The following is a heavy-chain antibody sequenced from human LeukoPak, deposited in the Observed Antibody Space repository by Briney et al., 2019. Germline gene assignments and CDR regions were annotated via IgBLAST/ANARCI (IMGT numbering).Heavy chain of an antibody. CDR1: GGSVINTNW. D-gene: IGHD2-8*01. J-gene: IGHJ5*02. V-gene: IGHV4-4*02. CDR2: VHHDGRT. Sequence: AGTLSLTCGVSGGSVINTNWWTWVRQPPGKGLEWIGRVHHDGRTNYNPSLESRLTMSVDVSENQVSLKLTSVTAADTAVYYCARHPPSRYCTNGVCNNWFDPWGQGTLVTVSA. CDR3: ARHPPSRYCTNGVCNNWFDP.